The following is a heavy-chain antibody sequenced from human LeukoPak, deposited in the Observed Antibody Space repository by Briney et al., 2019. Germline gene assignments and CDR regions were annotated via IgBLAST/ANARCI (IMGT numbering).Heavy chain of an antibody. CDR2: IYYSGST. CDR1: GGSISSSSYY. V-gene: IGHV4-39*07. D-gene: IGHD1-26*01. J-gene: IGHJ4*02. CDR3: ARDGKVGGYFDY. Sequence: PSETLSLTCTVSGGSISSSSYYWGWIRQPPGEGLEWIGSIYYSGSTYYNPSLKSRVTISVDTSKNQFSLKLSSVTAADTAVYYCARDGKVGGYFDYWGQGTLVTVSS.